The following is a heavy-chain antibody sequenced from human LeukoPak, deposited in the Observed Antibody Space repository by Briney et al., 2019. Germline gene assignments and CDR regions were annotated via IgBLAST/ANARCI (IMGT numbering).Heavy chain of an antibody. V-gene: IGHV3-23*01. CDR2: ISGSGGST. CDR1: GFIFSSYA. D-gene: IGHD3-22*01. CDR3: AKVSPNYYDSSGYYSD. J-gene: IGHJ4*02. Sequence: GGSLRLSCAASGFIFSSYAMSWVRQAPGKGLEWVSAISGSGGSTYYADSVKGRFTISRDNSKNTLYLQMNSLRAEDAAVYYCAKVSPNYYDSSGYYSDWGQGTLVTVSS.